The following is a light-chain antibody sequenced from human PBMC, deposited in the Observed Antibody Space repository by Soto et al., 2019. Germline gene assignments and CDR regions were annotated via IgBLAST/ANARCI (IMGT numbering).Light chain of an antibody. CDR3: QSYDTSLSGVI. Sequence: QSVLTQTPSVCGAPGQKITMSCSGRSSNIGAGYDVHWYQQLPGAAPRLLIYADNNRPSGVPDRFSASNSGTSASLAITGLQGEDEAVYYCQSYDTSLSGVIFGAGTKLTVL. CDR1: SSNIGAGYD. V-gene: IGLV1-40*01. CDR2: ADN. J-gene: IGLJ2*01.